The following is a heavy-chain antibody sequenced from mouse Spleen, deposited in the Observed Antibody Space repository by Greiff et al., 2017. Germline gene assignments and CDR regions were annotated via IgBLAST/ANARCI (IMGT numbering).Heavy chain of an antibody. CDR3: ARGRNSWFAY. Sequence: VQLQQSGPELVKPGASVKISCKASGYSFTSYYIHWVKQRPGQGLEWIGWIYPGSGNTKYNEKFKGKATLTADTSSSTAYMQLSSLTSEDSAVYYCARGRNSWFAYWGQGTLVTVSA. D-gene: IGHD2-1*01. J-gene: IGHJ3*01. V-gene: IGHV1-66*01. CDR1: GYSFTSYY. CDR2: IYPGSGNT.